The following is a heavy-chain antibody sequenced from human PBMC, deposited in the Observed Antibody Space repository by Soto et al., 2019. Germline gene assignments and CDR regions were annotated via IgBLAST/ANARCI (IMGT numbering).Heavy chain of an antibody. D-gene: IGHD5-18*01. J-gene: IGHJ4*02. CDR1: GGTFSSYT. CDR3: ARMDTAMASIDY. CDR2: IIPMLGIA. Sequence: ASVKVSCKASGGTFSSYTFSWVRQAPGQGLEWMGRIIPMLGIANYAQKFQGRVTITADKSTSTAYMELSSLRSEDTAVYYCARMDTAMASIDYWGQGTLVTVSS. V-gene: IGHV1-69*02.